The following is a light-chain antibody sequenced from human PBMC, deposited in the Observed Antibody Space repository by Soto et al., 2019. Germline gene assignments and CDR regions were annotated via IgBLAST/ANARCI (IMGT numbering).Light chain of an antibody. Sequence: EIVLTQSPGTLSLSPGERATLSCRASQKIISSFLAWYQQRPGQAPRLLIYGATIRATGIPDRFRGSGSGTDFPLTISRLEPEDFAVYYCQRYGTSLYTFGQGTRLEIK. J-gene: IGKJ2*01. CDR1: QKIISSF. CDR2: GAT. V-gene: IGKV3-20*01. CDR3: QRYGTSLYT.